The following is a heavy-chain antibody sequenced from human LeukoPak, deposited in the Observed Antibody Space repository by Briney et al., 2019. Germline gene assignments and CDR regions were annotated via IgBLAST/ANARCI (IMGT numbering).Heavy chain of an antibody. V-gene: IGHV4-59*08. Sequence: PSETLSLTCTVPGGSINTYYWSWIRQPPGQGLEWIGNIHYRGSPNYNPSHKSRVTISVDTSNNQFSLKLRSVTAADTAVYYCARHNKTPTYYYGSGSYFDSWGQGTLVTVSS. CDR2: IHYRGSP. J-gene: IGHJ4*02. CDR1: GGSINTYY. D-gene: IGHD3-10*01. CDR3: ARHNKTPTYYYGSGSYFDS.